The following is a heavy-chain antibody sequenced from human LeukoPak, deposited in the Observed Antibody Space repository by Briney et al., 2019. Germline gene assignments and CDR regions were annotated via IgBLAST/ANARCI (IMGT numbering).Heavy chain of an antibody. CDR3: ARDKLDGDSRFDY. CDR1: GFTFSNYW. D-gene: IGHD4-17*01. J-gene: IGHJ4*02. CDR2: IKKDGGER. V-gene: IGHV3-7*03. Sequence: PGGSLRLSCAASGFTFSNYWMSWVRQAPGKGLEWVANIKKDGGERCYVDSVKGRFTISRDNAKNSLYLQMNSLRGEDTAVYYCARDKLDGDSRFDYWGQGTLVTVSS.